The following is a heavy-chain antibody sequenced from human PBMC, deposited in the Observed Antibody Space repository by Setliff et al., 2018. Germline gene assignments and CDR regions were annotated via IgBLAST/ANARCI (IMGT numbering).Heavy chain of an antibody. D-gene: IGHD3-22*01. CDR1: GFTFSSYW. J-gene: IGHJ6*02. CDR3: ARDRLAGFLSGYYYYYYGMDV. CDR2: IKQDGSEK. Sequence: GGSLRLSCAASGFTFSSYWMSWVRQAPGKGLGWVANIKQDGSEKYYVDSVKGRFTISRDNPKNSLYLQMNSLRAEDTAVYYCARDRLAGFLSGYYYYYYGMDVWGQGTTVTVSS. V-gene: IGHV3-7*01.